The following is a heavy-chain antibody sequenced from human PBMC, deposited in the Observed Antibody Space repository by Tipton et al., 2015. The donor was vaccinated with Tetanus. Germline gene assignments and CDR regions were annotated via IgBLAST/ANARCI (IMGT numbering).Heavy chain of an antibody. D-gene: IGHD6-19*01. CDR1: GGSFSGYY. J-gene: IGHJ5*02. CDR2: INHSGST. Sequence: LRLSCAVYGGSFSGYYWSWIRQPPGKGLEWIGEINHSGSTNYNPSLKSRVTISVDTSKNHFSLKLSSVTAADTAVYYCARGLSSAVAGTGGDWFDPWGQGTLVTVSS. V-gene: IGHV4-34*01. CDR3: ARGLSSAVAGTGGDWFDP.